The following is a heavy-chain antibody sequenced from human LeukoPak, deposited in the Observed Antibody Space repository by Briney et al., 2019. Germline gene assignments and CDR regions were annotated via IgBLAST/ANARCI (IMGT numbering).Heavy chain of an antibody. CDR3: ARGPDYYDSSGYSLRDYYYYMDV. Sequence: GASVKVSCKASGYTFTGYYMHWVRQAPGQGLEWMGWINPNSGGTNYAQKFQGRVTMTRDTSISTAYMELSRLRSDDTAVYYCARGPDYYDSSGYSLRDYYYYMDVWGKGTTVTISS. CDR1: GYTFTGYY. V-gene: IGHV1-2*02. CDR2: INPNSGGT. J-gene: IGHJ6*03. D-gene: IGHD3-22*01.